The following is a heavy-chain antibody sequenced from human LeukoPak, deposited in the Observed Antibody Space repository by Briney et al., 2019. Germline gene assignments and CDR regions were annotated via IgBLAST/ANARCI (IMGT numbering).Heavy chain of an antibody. CDR2: TSYSGRS. CDR3: ARQAYSSNWYESNWFDP. V-gene: IGHV4-39*01. CDR1: GDSISSSNYY. D-gene: IGHD6-13*01. Sequence: SETLSLTCTVSGDSISSSNYYWGWLRQPPGKGLEWIGNTSYSGRSYYNPSLKSRVTLSVDTSKNQFSLRLTSVTAADTAVYYCARQAYSSNWYESNWFDPWGQGTLVIVSS. J-gene: IGHJ5*02.